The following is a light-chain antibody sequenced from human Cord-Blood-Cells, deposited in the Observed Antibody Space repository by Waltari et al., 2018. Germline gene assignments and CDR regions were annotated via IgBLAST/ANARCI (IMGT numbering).Light chain of an antibody. CDR2: KAS. V-gene: IGKV1-5*03. J-gene: IGKJ4*01. CDR3: QQYNSYSLT. Sequence: DIQMTQSPSTLSASVGDRVTITCRASQSIRSWLAWYQQKPGKAPKLLIYKASSLESGVPSRFSGSGSGTEFTLTISSLQPDDFATYYCQQYNSYSLTFGGGTKVEIK. CDR1: QSIRSW.